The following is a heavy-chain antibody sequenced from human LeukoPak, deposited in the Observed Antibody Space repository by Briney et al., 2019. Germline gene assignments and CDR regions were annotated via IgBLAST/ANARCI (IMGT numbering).Heavy chain of an antibody. CDR2: ISGSGGGT. Sequence: GGSLRLSCAASGFTFSSYAMSWVRQAPGKGLEWVSAISGSGGGTYYADSVRGRFTISRDNSKNTLYLQMNSLRAEDTAVYYCAKEPSIAAAHNWFDPWGQGTLVTVSS. CDR1: GFTFSSYA. CDR3: AKEPSIAAAHNWFDP. D-gene: IGHD6-13*01. J-gene: IGHJ5*02. V-gene: IGHV3-23*01.